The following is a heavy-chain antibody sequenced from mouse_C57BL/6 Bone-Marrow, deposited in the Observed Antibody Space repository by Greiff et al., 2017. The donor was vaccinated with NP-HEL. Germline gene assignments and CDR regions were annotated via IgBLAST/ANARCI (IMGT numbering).Heavy chain of an antibody. CDR3: ARFYDGYYAMDY. D-gene: IGHD2-3*01. V-gene: IGHV3-8*01. CDR2: ISYSGST. Sequence: DVKLVESGPGLAKPSQTLSLTCSVTGYSITSDYWNWIRKFPGNNLEYMGYISYSGSTYYYPSLKSRISITRDTSKTQYYLQLNSLTTEDTATDYGARFYDGYYAMDYWGQGTSVTVSA. CDR1: GYSITSDY. J-gene: IGHJ4*01.